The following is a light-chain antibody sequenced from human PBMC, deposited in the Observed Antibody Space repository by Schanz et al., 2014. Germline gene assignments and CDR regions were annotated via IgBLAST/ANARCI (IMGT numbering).Light chain of an antibody. CDR1: SSDVGGTNY. CDR2: EDS. J-gene: IGLJ2*01. CDR3: SSYAGSNNSVV. Sequence: QSALTQPASVSGSPGQSITLSCTGTSSDVGGTNYVSWYQQHPGKVPKLMIYEDSKRPSGVSPRFSGYKSGNTASLTISGLQAEDEADYYCSSYAGSNNSVVFGGGTKLTVL. V-gene: IGLV2-14*01.